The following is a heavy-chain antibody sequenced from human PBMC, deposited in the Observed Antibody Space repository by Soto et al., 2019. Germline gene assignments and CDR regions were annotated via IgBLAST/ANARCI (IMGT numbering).Heavy chain of an antibody. CDR3: AREYGNLYNWLDP. Sequence: SETLSLTCTVSGGSISSGDYYWSWIRQPPGKGLEWIGYIYYSGSTYYNPSLKSRVTISVDTSKNQFSLKLSSVTAADTAVYYCAREYGNLYNWLDPWGQGTLVTVSS. V-gene: IGHV4-30-4*01. D-gene: IGHD4-17*01. CDR2: IYYSGST. CDR1: GGSISSGDYY. J-gene: IGHJ5*02.